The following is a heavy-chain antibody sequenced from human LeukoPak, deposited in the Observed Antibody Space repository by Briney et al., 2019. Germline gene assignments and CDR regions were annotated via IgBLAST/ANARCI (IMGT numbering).Heavy chain of an antibody. Sequence: GGSMRLPCAASAITFRSYTMSWVRQAPGKGLEWVSAISGSGDSTSYADSVKGRFTISRDNSKNTLYLQMNSLRAEDTAVYYCAKGDAEWGERYFDYWGQGIVVTVSS. J-gene: IGHJ4*02. CDR1: AITFRSYT. V-gene: IGHV3-23*01. CDR2: ISGSGDST. D-gene: IGHD3-3*01. CDR3: AKGDAEWGERYFDY.